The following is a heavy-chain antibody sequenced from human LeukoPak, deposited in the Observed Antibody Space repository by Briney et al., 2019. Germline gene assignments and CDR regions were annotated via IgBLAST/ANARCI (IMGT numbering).Heavy chain of an antibody. Sequence: GGSLRLSCAASGFTFSSYSMNWVRQAPGKGLEWVSSISSSSSYIYYADSVKGRFTISRDNAKNSLYLQMNSLRAEDTAVYYCARDLPVFYDSSGPRSYFDYWGQGTLVTVSS. J-gene: IGHJ4*02. CDR1: GFTFSSYS. CDR2: ISSSSSYI. CDR3: ARDLPVFYDSSGPRSYFDY. V-gene: IGHV3-21*01. D-gene: IGHD3-22*01.